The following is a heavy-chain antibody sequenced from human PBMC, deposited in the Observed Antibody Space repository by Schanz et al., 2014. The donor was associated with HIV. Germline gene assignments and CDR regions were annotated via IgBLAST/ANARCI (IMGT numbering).Heavy chain of an antibody. CDR2: MNPNSGNT. J-gene: IGHJ6*02. Sequence: QVQLVQSGAEVKKPGASVKVSCKASGYSFTGYYIHWVRQATGQGLEWMGWMNPNSGNTGYAQKFQGRVTMTRDTSKSTAYMDLSSLRSEDTAVYYCARRRSEIVPAAIVLHYYYGFDVWGQGTTVTVS. D-gene: IGHD2-2*02. CDR3: ARRRSEIVPAAIVLHYYYGFDV. CDR1: GYSFTGYY. V-gene: IGHV1-8*02.